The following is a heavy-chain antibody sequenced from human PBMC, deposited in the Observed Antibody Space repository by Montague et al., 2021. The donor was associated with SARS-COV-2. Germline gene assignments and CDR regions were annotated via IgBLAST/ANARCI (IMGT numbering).Heavy chain of an antibody. V-gene: IGHV4-59*13. CDR2: VCYLRRA. D-gene: IGHD5-12*01. CDR3: ARVKWLRGVFDY. Sequence: SETLSLTCAGYLHSIVGEHRRRSQQHTAERQSRLGFVCYLRRANNNPSLKSRVTISVDTSKNQFSLKLSAVTAADTAVYYCARVKWLRGVFDYGGQGTLVTVSS. J-gene: IGHJ4*02. CDR1: LHSIVGEH.